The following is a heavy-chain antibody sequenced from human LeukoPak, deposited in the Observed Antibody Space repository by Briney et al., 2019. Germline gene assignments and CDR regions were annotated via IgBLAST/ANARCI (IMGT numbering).Heavy chain of an antibody. Sequence: GXSLRLSCAASGFTFDDYAMSWVRQAPGKGLEWVSAISSSGDITFYADSVRGRFTIYRENSRETLYLQMNSLRAEDAAMYYCAKDRPNYHESNGHYYRRNGDSWGQGTLVTVSS. CDR3: AKDRPNYHESNGHYYRRNGDS. CDR2: ISSSGDIT. J-gene: IGHJ5*01. D-gene: IGHD3-22*01. V-gene: IGHV3-23*01. CDR1: GFTFDDYA.